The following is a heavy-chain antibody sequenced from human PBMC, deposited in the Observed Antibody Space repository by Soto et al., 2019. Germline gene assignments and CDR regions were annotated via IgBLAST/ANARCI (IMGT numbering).Heavy chain of an antibody. CDR1: GYTFTSYG. CDR2: ISAYNGNT. Sequence: AASVKVSCKASGYTFTSYGISWVRQAPGQGLEWMGWISAYNGNTNYAQKVQGRVTMTTDTSTSTAYMELRSLRSDDTAVYYCARERVVTVPLDYWGQGTLVTVSS. D-gene: IGHD3-3*01. J-gene: IGHJ4*02. V-gene: IGHV1-18*04. CDR3: ARERVVTVPLDY.